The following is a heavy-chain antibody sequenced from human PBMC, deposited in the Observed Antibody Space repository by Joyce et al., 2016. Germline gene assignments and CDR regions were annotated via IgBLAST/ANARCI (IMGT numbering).Heavy chain of an antibody. V-gene: IGHV6-1*01. CDR2: TYYRSKWYN. J-gene: IGHJ4*02. Sequence: QVQLQQSGPGLVKPSQTLSLTCAISGDSVSSNSAAWNWIRQSPSRGLEWLGRTYYRSKWYNDYAVSVKSRITINPDTTKNQFSLQLNSVTPEDAAVYYCARAGYYHTSGYYYPNFDYWGPGTLVTVSS. CDR3: ARAGYYHTSGYYYPNFDY. D-gene: IGHD3-22*01. CDR1: GDSVSSNSAA.